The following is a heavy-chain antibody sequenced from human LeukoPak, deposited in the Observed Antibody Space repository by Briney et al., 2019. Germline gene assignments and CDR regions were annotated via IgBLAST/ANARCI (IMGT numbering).Heavy chain of an antibody. Sequence: GGSLRLSCAASGFTFSSYGMHWVRQAPGKGLEWVSVIYSGGSTYYADSVKGRFTISRDNSKNTLYLQMNSLRAEDTAVYYCARGVYSSGWLDYWGQGTLVTVSS. CDR1: GFTFSSYG. D-gene: IGHD6-19*01. V-gene: IGHV3-NL1*01. CDR2: IYSGGST. CDR3: ARGVYSSGWLDY. J-gene: IGHJ4*02.